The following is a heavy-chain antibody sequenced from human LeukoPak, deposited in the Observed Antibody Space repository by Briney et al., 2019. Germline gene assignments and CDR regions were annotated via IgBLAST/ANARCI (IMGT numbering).Heavy chain of an antibody. Sequence: SETLSLTCTVSGGSISNTNYYWGWIRQPPGKGLEWIGSIYYSGSTYYNPSLKSRVTISVDTPKNQFSLRLSSVTAADTAVYYCASLEGDGVLFDYWGQGTLVTVSS. J-gene: IGHJ4*02. V-gene: IGHV4-39*07. CDR3: ASLEGDGVLFDY. CDR1: GGSISNTNYY. D-gene: IGHD3-16*01. CDR2: IYYSGST.